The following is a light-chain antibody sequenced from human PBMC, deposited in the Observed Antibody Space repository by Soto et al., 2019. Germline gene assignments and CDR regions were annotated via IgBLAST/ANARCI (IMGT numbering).Light chain of an antibody. V-gene: IGKV3-11*01. J-gene: IGKJ1*01. CDR3: QQRSNWPRT. CDR2: DAS. Sequence: TQSPSTLSASIGDRVTITCRASQSVSGYLAWYQQKPGQAPRLLIYDASYRATGIPARFSGSGSGTDFTLTISSLEPEDFAVYYCQQRSNWPRTFGQGTKVEIK. CDR1: QSVSGY.